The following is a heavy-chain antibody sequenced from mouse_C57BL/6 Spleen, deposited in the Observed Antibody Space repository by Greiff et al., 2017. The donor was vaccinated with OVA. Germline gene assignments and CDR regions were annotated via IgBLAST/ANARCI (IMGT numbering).Heavy chain of an antibody. Sequence: QVQLQQPGAELVRPGSSVKLSCKASGYTFTSYWMDWVKQRPGQGLEWIGNIYPSDSEPHYNQKFKDKAPLTVDKSSSTAYMQLSSLTSDDWAVYDCASASYYGSSLVAYWGQGTLVTVSA. CDR2: IYPSDSEP. CDR3: ASASYYGSSLVAY. V-gene: IGHV1-61*01. J-gene: IGHJ3*01. CDR1: GYTFTSYW. D-gene: IGHD1-1*01.